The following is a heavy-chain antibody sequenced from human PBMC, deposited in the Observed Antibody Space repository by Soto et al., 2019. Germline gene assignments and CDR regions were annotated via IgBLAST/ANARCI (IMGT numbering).Heavy chain of an antibody. J-gene: IGHJ4*02. CDR1: GFTFSSYW. CDR3: AKSLSAIPGDS. Sequence: EVQLVKSGGGLVQSAGSLRLSCAASGFTFSSYWMSWVRQGPGKGPEWVANIKQDGSEKYYVDSVKGRFNISRDNAKISLYLQMTSLRAEDTAVYHCAKSLSAIPGDSCGQGSLVTVSS. CDR2: IKQDGSEK. V-gene: IGHV3-7*05. D-gene: IGHD2-2*01.